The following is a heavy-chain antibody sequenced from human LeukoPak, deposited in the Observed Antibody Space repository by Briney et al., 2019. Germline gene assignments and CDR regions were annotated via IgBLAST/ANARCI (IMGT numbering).Heavy chain of an antibody. Sequence: SETLSLTCAVYGGSFSGYYWSWIRQPPGKGLEWIGEINHSGSTNYNPSLKSRVTISVDTSKNQFSLKLSSVTAADTAVYYCASPSTTSLGDYFDYWGQGTLVTVSS. CDR3: ASPSTTSLGDYFDY. J-gene: IGHJ4*02. CDR1: GGSFSGYY. V-gene: IGHV4-34*01. D-gene: IGHD3-16*01. CDR2: INHSGST.